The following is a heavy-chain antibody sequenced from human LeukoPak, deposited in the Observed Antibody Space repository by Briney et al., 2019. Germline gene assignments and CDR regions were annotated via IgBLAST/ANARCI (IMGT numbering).Heavy chain of an antibody. D-gene: IGHD5-18*01. J-gene: IGHJ1*01. Sequence: PGGSLRLSCAASGFSFSSYAMSWVRQAPGKGLEWVSGISGSDGSTYYADSVKGRFTISRDNSKNTLYLQMNSLRAEDTAVYYCAKDSVVSPAMVPAEYFQHWGQGTLVTVSS. CDR3: AKDSVVSPAMVPAEYFQH. V-gene: IGHV3-23*01. CDR2: ISGSDGST. CDR1: GFSFSSYA.